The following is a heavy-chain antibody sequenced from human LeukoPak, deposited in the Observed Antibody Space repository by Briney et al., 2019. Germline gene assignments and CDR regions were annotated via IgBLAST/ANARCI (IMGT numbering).Heavy chain of an antibody. CDR2: IYYSGST. V-gene: IGHV4-59*01. D-gene: IGHD5-24*01. CDR3: ARALEMVTIPEYFDY. Sequence: PSETLSLTCTVSGGSISSYYWSWIRQPPGKGLEWIGYIYYSGSTNYNPSLKSRVTISVDTSKNQFSLKLSSVTAADTAVYYCARALEMVTIPEYFDYWGQGTLVTVSS. J-gene: IGHJ4*02. CDR1: GGSISSYY.